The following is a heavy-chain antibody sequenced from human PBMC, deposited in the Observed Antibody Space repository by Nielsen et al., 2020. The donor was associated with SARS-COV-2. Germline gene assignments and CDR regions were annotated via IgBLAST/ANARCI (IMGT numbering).Heavy chain of an antibody. J-gene: IGHJ3*02. CDR1: GGTFSSYS. CDR2: IVPIFGTA. V-gene: IGHV1-69*13. CDR3: ARRVGASLGGAYDI. Sequence: SVKVSCKGSGGTFSSYSVDWVRQAPGQGLEWMGGIVPIFGTAIYAQKFQAGVTITADESTRTAFMDLRSLRSEDTAVYYCARRVGASLGGAYDIWGQGTMVTVSS. D-gene: IGHD1-26*01.